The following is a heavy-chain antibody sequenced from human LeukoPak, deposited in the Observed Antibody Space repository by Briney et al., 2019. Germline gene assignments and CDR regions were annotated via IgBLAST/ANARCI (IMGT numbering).Heavy chain of an antibody. V-gene: IGHV4-34*01. CDR3: ASTNPSGSYYYFDY. Sequence: SETLSLTCAVYGGSFSGYYWSWIRQPPGKGLEWIGEINHSGSTNYNPSLKSRVTISVDTSKNQFSLKLSSVTAADTAVYYCASTNPSGSYYYFDYWGQGTLVTVSS. D-gene: IGHD1-26*01. CDR1: GGSFSGYY. J-gene: IGHJ4*02. CDR2: INHSGST.